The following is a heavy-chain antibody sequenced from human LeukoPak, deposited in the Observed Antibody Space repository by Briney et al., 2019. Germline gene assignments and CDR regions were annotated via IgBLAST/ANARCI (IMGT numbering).Heavy chain of an antibody. J-gene: IGHJ1*01. V-gene: IGHV3-23*01. Sequence: GGSLRLSSAVSGFTVTTFGMSWVRQAPGKGLGWISAISTDGETTYYADSVKGRFIISRDNSRNTLYLQLSSLRAEDTALYYCAQGYSSGWFPHWGQGSLVSVSS. CDR1: GFTVTTFG. CDR2: ISTDGETT. CDR3: AQGYSSGWFPH. D-gene: IGHD6-19*01.